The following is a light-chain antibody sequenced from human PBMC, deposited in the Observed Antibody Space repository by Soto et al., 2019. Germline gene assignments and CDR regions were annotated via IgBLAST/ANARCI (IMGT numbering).Light chain of an antibody. J-gene: IGLJ1*01. CDR1: SSDVGTYNL. V-gene: IGLV2-14*02. CDR3: FSYTTSSAPYV. Sequence: QSALTQPASVSGSPGQSITISCTGTSSDVGTYNLVSWYQQHPGKAPKLLIYEVSNRPSGVSNRFSGSKSGNTASLTISGLQAEDEAAYYCFSYTTSSAPYVFGTGTKLTVL. CDR2: EVS.